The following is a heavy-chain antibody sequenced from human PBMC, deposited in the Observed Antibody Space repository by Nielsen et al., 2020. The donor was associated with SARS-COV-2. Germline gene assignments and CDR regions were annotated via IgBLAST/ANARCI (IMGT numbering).Heavy chain of an antibody. CDR2: IIPIFGTA. CDR1: GGTFSSYA. J-gene: IGHJ6*03. V-gene: IGHV1-69*05. Sequence: SVKVSCKASGGTFSSYAISWVRQAPGQGLEWMGGIIPIFGTANYAQKLQGRVTMTTDTSTSTAYMELRSLRSDDTAVYYCARERVPGYSYGYDYYYYYMDVWGKGTTVTVS. D-gene: IGHD5-18*01. CDR3: ARERVPGYSYGYDYYYYYMDV.